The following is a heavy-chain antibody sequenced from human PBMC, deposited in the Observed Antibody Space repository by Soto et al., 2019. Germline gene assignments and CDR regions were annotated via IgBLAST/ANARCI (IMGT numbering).Heavy chain of an antibody. J-gene: IGHJ5*01. V-gene: IGHV4-39*01. CDR1: GDSISSTNYY. CDR2: IYYSGST. D-gene: IGHD3-10*01. Sequence: QVQLQESGPGLVKASETLSLTCTVSGDSISSTNYYWSWLRQPPGKGLEWIGTIYYSGSTSYKPSLKSRVTISVDTSKNQFSLKLTSVTAADTAVYYCARRPPLYGSGSSRFDPWGQGTLVTVSS. CDR3: ARRPPLYGSGSSRFDP.